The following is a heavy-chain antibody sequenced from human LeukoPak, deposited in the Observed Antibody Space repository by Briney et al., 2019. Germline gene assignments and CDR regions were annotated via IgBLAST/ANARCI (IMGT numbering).Heavy chain of an antibody. V-gene: IGHV4-59*01. J-gene: IGHJ3*02. Sequence: SETLSLTCTVSGGSISSYYWSWIRQPPGKGLEWIGYIYYSGSTNYNPSPKGRVTISVDTSKNQFSLKLSSVTAADTAVYYCAREWAEYCGGDCYSILGSFDIWGQRTIVTVSS. D-gene: IGHD2-21*02. CDR1: GGSISSYY. CDR3: AREWAEYCGGDCYSILGSFDI. CDR2: IYYSGST.